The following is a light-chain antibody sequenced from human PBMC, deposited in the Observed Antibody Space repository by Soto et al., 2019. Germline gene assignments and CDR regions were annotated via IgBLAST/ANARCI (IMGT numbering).Light chain of an antibody. CDR1: QSISSY. CDR2: AAS. J-gene: IGKJ4*01. CDR3: KQYDNLPL. Sequence: DIQMTHSPSSLSASVLYIVTITFRSSQSISSYLNWYQQKPGKAPKLLIYAASSLQSGVPSRFSGSGTGTDFTFTINSLQPEDIATYYCKQYDNLPLFGGGTKVDIK. V-gene: IGKV1-33*01.